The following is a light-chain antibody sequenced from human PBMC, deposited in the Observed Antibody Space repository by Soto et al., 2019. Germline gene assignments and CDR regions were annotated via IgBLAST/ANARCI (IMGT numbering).Light chain of an antibody. CDR2: GAS. CDR3: QQWGCSPPMYT. V-gene: IGKV3-20*01. J-gene: IGKJ2*01. Sequence: EIVLTQSPGTLSLSPGERATLSRRTSQSVNSNYIAWYQQKPGQAPRLLIYGASNRAAGIPDRFSGSGSGTDFTLTISRLEPEDFAVYFCQQWGCSPPMYTLGQGTKLQIK. CDR1: QSVNSNY.